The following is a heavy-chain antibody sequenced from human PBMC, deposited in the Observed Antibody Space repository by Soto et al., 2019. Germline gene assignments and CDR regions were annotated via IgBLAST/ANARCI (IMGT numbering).Heavy chain of an antibody. V-gene: IGHV1-46*01. CDR2: INPGGGAT. Sequence: ASVKVSCKASGGTFSSYAISWVRQAPGKGLEWMGRINPGGGATNYSQKFQGRISMSRDTSTTTFYMELNNLRSEDTALYYCARDLSISTRPSWFDPWGQGTLVTVSS. CDR3: ARDLSISTRPSWFDP. D-gene: IGHD6-6*01. CDR1: GGTFSSYA. J-gene: IGHJ5*02.